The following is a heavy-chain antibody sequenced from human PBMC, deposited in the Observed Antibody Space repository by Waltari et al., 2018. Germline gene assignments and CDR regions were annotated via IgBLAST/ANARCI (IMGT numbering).Heavy chain of an antibody. V-gene: IGHV1-18*04. CDR3: VRESSGWFAMDV. CDR2: ISPYNGET. D-gene: IGHD6-19*01. CDR1: GYWFTNYG. J-gene: IGHJ6*02. Sequence: QAQLVQSGPEVKKPGASVRLSCKASGYWFTNYGIGWVRQAPGQGLECMGWISPYNGETNYAQKLQGRVTVTADTSTGTAHMDLRSLKSEDTAVYYCVRESSGWFAMDVWGQGTTVTVSS.